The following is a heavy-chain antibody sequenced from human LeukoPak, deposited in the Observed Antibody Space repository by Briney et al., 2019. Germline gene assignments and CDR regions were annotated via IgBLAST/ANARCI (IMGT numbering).Heavy chain of an antibody. D-gene: IGHD3-10*01. Sequence: GGSLRLSCAASGFTFSSYGMHWVRQAPGKGLEWVAVIWYDGSNKYYADSVKGRFTISRDNSKNTLYLQMNSLRAEGTAVYYCARGVGNYYYVMDVWGQGTTVTVSS. CDR3: ARGVGNYYYVMDV. V-gene: IGHV3-33*01. J-gene: IGHJ6*02. CDR2: IWYDGSNK. CDR1: GFTFSSYG.